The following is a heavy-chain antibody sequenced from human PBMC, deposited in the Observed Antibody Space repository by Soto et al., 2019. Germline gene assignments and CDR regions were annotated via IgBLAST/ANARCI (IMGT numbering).Heavy chain of an antibody. CDR2: ISDSGGST. Sequence: PGWSLRLSCAASGFTCSSYAMNWVRQAPGKGLEWVSGISDSGGSTYYADSVKGRFTISRDNSKNTLYLQMNSLRAEDTAVYYCAKVSDAISYYYGMDVWGPGTTVTVSS. D-gene: IGHD2-2*01. V-gene: IGHV3-23*01. CDR1: GFTCSSYA. CDR3: AKVSDAISYYYGMDV. J-gene: IGHJ6*02.